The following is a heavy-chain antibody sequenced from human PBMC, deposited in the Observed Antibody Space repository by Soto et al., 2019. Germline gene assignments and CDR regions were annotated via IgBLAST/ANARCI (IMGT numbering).Heavy chain of an antibody. J-gene: IGHJ6*02. CDR1: GYTFTSYG. D-gene: IGHD2-2*01. Sequence: QVQLVQSGAEVKKPGASVKVSCKASGYTFTSYGISWVRQAPGQGLEWMGWISAYNGNTNYAQKLKGRVTMTTDTSTSTAYMELRSLRSDDTAVYYCAREGDIVVVPAAMDNRDYYYYGMDVWGQGTTVTVSS. CDR3: AREGDIVVVPAAMDNRDYYYYGMDV. V-gene: IGHV1-18*04. CDR2: ISAYNGNT.